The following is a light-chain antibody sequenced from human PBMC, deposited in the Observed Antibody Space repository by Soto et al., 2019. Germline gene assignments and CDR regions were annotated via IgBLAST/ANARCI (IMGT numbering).Light chain of an antibody. CDR2: DVD. CDR3: SAYTPIHPVI. Sequence: QSALTQPASVSGSPGQSITISCTGTSSDIGAYNYVSWYQQHPGKVPKLIIYDVDNRPSGVSYRFSGSKSGNTASLTISGLQTEDEADYHCSAYTPIHPVIFGGGTKVTVL. J-gene: IGLJ2*01. CDR1: SSDIGAYNY. V-gene: IGLV2-14*01.